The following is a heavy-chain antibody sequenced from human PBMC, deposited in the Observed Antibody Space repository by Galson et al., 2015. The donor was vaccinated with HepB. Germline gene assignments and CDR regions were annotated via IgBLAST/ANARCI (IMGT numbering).Heavy chain of an antibody. D-gene: IGHD2-2*01. V-gene: IGHV5-51*01. CDR1: GYTFTNYW. CDR3: VRHHRTVATAWEYYGMDV. Sequence: QSGAEVKKPGESLKISCKGSGYTFTNYWIGWVRQMPGKGLEWVGIINPSDSDTKYSPSFQGQVTISADKSISTAFLQSSSLKASGTAIYYCVRHHRTVATAWEYYGMDVWGQGTTVTVSS. CDR2: INPSDSDT. J-gene: IGHJ6*02.